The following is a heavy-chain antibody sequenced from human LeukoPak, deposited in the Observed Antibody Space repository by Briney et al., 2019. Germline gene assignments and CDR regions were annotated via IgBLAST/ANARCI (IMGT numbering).Heavy chain of an antibody. J-gene: IGHJ4*02. CDR2: IDSSGST. D-gene: IGHD4-17*01. V-gene: IGHV3-66*01. Sequence: RSLRLSCAASGFTVSSNYMSWVRQAPGKGLEWVSVIDSSGSTYYADSVKGRFTISRDNSKNTLYLQMNSLRAEDTAVYYCARKFYGDYYFDYWGQGTLVTV. CDR1: GFTVSSNY. CDR3: ARKFYGDYYFDY.